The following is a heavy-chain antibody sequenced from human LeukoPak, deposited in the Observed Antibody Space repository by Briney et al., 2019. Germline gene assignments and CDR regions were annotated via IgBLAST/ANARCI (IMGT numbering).Heavy chain of an antibody. CDR2: FDPEDGET. D-gene: IGHD6-13*01. J-gene: IGHJ5*02. CDR3: ARGLKGIAAAGLDFDP. V-gene: IGHV1-24*01. Sequence: ASVKVSCKVSGYTLTELSMHWVRQAPGKGLEWMGGFDPEDGETIYAQKFQGRVTMTEDTSTDTAYMELSSLRSEDTAVYYCARGLKGIAAAGLDFDPWGQGTLVTVSS. CDR1: GYTLTELS.